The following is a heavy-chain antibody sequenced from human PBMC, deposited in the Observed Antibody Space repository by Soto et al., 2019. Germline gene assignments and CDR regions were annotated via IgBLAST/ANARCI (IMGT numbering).Heavy chain of an antibody. CDR2: IIPILGIA. V-gene: IGHV1-69*02. CDR1: GGTFSSYT. CDR3: EGESPGF. Sequence: QVQLVQSGAEVKKPGSSVKVSCKASGGTFSSYTISWVRQAPGQGLEWMGRIIPILGIANYTQKFQGRVTITADKTEATAYMCLRSVRAEDAAVYFGEGESPGFWGQGTLLTLSS. D-gene: IGHD2-21*01. J-gene: IGHJ1*01.